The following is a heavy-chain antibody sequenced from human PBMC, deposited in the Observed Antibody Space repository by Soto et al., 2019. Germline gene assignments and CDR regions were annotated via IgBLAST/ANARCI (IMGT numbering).Heavy chain of an antibody. CDR1: GFTFSNYW. Sequence: EVQLVESGGALVQPGGSLRLTCATXGFTFSNYWMTWVRQAPGKGLEWVANINKDGSQKSFVDSVKGRFTISRDNAKSSLYLQMNSLRAEDTAIYYCVKEIAAAQWGQGTLVTVSS. J-gene: IGHJ4*02. CDR3: VKEIAAAQ. D-gene: IGHD6-25*01. CDR2: INKDGSQK. V-gene: IGHV3-7*01.